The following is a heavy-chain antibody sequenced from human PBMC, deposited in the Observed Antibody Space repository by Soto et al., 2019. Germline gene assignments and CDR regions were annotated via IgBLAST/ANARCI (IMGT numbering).Heavy chain of an antibody. CDR3: ARGPDIVVASEFDY. CDR2: IIPIFGTA. J-gene: IGHJ4*02. D-gene: IGHD2-2*01. Sequence: ASVMVSCKASGGTFSSYAISWVRQAPGQGLEWMGGIIPIFGTANYAQKFQGRVTITADESTSTAYMELSSLRSEDTAVYYCARGPDIVVASEFDYWGQGTLVTVSS. CDR1: GGTFSSYA. V-gene: IGHV1-69*13.